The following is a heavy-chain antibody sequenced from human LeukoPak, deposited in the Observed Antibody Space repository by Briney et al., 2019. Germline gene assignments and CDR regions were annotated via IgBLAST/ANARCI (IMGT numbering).Heavy chain of an antibody. D-gene: IGHD3-22*01. Sequence: GGSLRLSCAASGFTFSSYATHWVRQAPGKGLEWVAVISYDGSNKYYADSVKGRFTISRDNSKNTLYLQMNSLRAEDTAVYYCARDSVSGYYEHWGQGTLVTVSS. J-gene: IGHJ1*01. CDR3: ARDSVSGYYEH. CDR2: ISYDGSNK. CDR1: GFTFSSYA. V-gene: IGHV3-30*04.